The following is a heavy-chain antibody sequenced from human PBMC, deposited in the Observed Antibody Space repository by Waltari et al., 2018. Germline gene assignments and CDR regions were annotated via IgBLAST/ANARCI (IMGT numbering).Heavy chain of an antibody. V-gene: IGHV1-69-2*01. CDR2: IDPENGAK. CDR3: ANSMSGARVQ. Sequence: EAQLIQSGAQVKSPGDTVKVSCKAFGYIFTAYYMHWMQQVPGKGPEWMARIDPENGAKGVADSVPGRLTVTADTSTDTSYMELSGLTSEDTATSYGANSMSGARVQWGQGTQVTVSP. CDR1: GYIFTAYY. D-gene: IGHD3-3*01. J-gene: IGHJ4*02.